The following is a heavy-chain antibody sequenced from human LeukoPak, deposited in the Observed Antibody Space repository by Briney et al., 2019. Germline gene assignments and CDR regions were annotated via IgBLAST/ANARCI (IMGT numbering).Heavy chain of an antibody. CDR2: IWFDGSNK. CDR1: GFTFSTSG. D-gene: IGHD5-24*01. V-gene: IGHV3-33*01. J-gene: IGHJ4*02. CDR3: VRDVWGDRDGFSEY. Sequence: PGRSLRLSCAASGFTFSTSGMHWVRQAPGKGLEWVAVIWFDGSNKYYGDSVKGRFTISRDNSKNTVFLQMNSLRAEDTAVYFCVRDVWGDRDGFSEYWGQGNLVTVSS.